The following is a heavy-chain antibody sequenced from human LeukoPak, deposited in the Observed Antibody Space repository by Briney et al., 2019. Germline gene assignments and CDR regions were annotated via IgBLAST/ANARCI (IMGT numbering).Heavy chain of an antibody. V-gene: IGHV3-30*03. CDR1: GFTFSSYG. Sequence: PGRSLRLSCAATGFTFSSYGMHWVRQAPGRGLEWVAVISYDGSNKYYADSVKGRFTISRDNSKNTLYLQMNSLRAEDTAVYYCARVRGAGLQYYYMDVWGKGTTVTVSS. CDR2: ISYDGSNK. CDR3: ARVRGAGLQYYYMDV. D-gene: IGHD1-26*01. J-gene: IGHJ6*03.